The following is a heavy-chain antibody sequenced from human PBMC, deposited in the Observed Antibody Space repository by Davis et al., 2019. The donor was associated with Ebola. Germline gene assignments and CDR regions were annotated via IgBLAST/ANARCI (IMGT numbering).Heavy chain of an antibody. J-gene: IGHJ5*02. D-gene: IGHD3-10*01. CDR3: ARGIQGVVGGFDP. Sequence: GGSLRLSCAASGFTFSSYGMHWVRQAPGKGLEWVAVLWYDGRNKYYADSVKGRFTISRDNSKNTLYLHMNSLRAEDTAVYYCARGIQGVVGGFDPWGQGTLVTVSS. CDR2: LWYDGRNK. CDR1: GFTFSSYG. V-gene: IGHV3-33*08.